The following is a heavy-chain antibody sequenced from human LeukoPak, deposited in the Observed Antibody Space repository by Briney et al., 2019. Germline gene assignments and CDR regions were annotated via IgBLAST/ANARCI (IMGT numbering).Heavy chain of an antibody. Sequence: PSETLSLTCTVSGGSISSSSYYWGWIRQPPGKGLEWIGSIYYSGSTYYNPFLKSRVTISVDTSKNQFSLKLSSVTAADTAVYYCARIVGASDYWGQGTLVTVSS. CDR2: IYYSGST. CDR1: GGSISSSSYY. V-gene: IGHV4-39*01. CDR3: ARIVGASDY. J-gene: IGHJ4*02. D-gene: IGHD1-26*01.